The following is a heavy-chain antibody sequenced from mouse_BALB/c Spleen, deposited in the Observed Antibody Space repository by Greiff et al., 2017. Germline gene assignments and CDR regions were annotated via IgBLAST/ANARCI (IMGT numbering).Heavy chain of an antibody. V-gene: IGHV5-6-5*01. CDR3: ARGIKRDY. CDR1: GFTFSSYA. CDR2: ISSGGST. J-gene: IGHJ2*01. Sequence: EGQLVESGGGLVKPGGSLKLSCAASGFTFSSYAMSWVRQTPEKRLEWVASISSGGSTYYPDSVKGRFTISRDNARNILYLQMSSLRSEDTAMYYCARGIKRDYWGQGTTLTVSS. D-gene: IGHD2-4*01.